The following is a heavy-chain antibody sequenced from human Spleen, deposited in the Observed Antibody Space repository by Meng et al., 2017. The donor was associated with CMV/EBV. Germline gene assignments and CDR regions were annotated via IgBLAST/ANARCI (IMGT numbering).Heavy chain of an antibody. J-gene: IGHJ5*02. CDR3: ARGRKGFDP. Sequence: LSLTCAVSGGSFSTYYWTWIRQPPGRGLEWMGEINHSGSTNYNPSLKSRVTISIDMSKNQFSLNLTSVTAADTAVYYCARGRKGFDPWGQGTLVTVSS. CDR1: GGSFSTYY. V-gene: IGHV4-34*01. D-gene: IGHD1-14*01. CDR2: INHSGST.